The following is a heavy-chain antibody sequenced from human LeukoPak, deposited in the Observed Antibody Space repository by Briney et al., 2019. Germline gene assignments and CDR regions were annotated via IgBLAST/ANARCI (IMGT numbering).Heavy chain of an antibody. Sequence: GGSLRLSRAPSGFIFSSYDMHWVRQATGKGLEWVSAIHSPGDTHYARSVKGRATISRDNAENSVYLQLNSLRDGDTAVYYCVRGQCSSSGCSTRVSGLDVWGQATVVSVFS. V-gene: IGHV3-13*01. CDR3: VRGQCSSSGCSTRVSGLDV. D-gene: IGHD2-2*01. CDR1: GFIFSSYD. CDR2: IHSPGDT. J-gene: IGHJ3*01.